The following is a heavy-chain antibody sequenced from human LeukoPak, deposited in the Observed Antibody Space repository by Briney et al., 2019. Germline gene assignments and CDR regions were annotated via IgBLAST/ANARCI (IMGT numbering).Heavy chain of an antibody. CDR2: IYTSGST. D-gene: IGHD3-10*01. V-gene: IGHV4-4*07. CDR3: ARGRRRNYYGSGSYYIGGNWFDP. CDR1: GGSISSYY. Sequence: IPSETLSLTCTVSGGSISSYYWSWIRQPAGKGLEWIGRIYTSGSTNYNPSLKSRVTMSVDTSKNQFSLKLSSVTAADTAVYNCARGRRRNYYGSGSYYIGGNWFDPWGRGTLVTASS. J-gene: IGHJ5*02.